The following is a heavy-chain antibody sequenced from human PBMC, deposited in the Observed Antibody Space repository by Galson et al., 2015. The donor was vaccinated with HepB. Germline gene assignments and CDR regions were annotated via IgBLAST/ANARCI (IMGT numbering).Heavy chain of an antibody. CDR2: INSDGNIT. V-gene: IGHV3-74*01. Sequence: SLRLSCAASGFTFNRYWMHWVRQAPGKGPVWVSRINSDGNITIYADSVKGRFTISRDNAKNTLYLQINRPRAEDTATFYCASGDSDAFDMWGQGTMVTVSS. J-gene: IGHJ3*02. CDR1: GFTFNRYW. D-gene: IGHD3-3*01. CDR3: ASGDSDAFDM.